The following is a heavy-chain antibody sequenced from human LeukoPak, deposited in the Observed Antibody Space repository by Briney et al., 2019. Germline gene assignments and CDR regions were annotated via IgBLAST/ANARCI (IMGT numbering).Heavy chain of an antibody. CDR2: ISAYNGNA. D-gene: IGHD4-11*01. V-gene: IGHV1-18*01. J-gene: IGHJ5*02. Sequence: ASVKVSCKASGYTFTSYGISWVRQAPGQRLEWRGWISAYNGNANYAQKLQGRVTITADKSTSTAYMELSSLRSEDTAVYYCARVSTAEGWFDPWGQGTLVTVSS. CDR1: GYTFTSYG. CDR3: ARVSTAEGWFDP.